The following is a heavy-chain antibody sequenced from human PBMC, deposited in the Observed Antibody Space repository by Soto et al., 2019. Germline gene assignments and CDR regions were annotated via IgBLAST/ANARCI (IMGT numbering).Heavy chain of an antibody. D-gene: IGHD3-16*01. CDR3: VMVDNYVTPTPQDV. CDR2: ISPYTGNT. J-gene: IGHJ6*02. CDR1: GYIFVNYG. V-gene: IGHV1-18*01. Sequence: QVQLVQSGDEVKKPGASVQVSCKASGYIFVNYGIAWVRQAPGQGLEWMGWISPYTGNTHSATKSQGRLTMATDTSTSTAYMDLGSLTSDDTAVYYCVMVDNYVTPTPQDVWGQGTTVTVSS.